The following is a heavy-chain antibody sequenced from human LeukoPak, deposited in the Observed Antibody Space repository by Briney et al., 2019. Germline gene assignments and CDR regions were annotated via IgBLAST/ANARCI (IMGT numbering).Heavy chain of an antibody. V-gene: IGHV4-59*12. Sequence: SETLSLTCTVSGGSISSYYWSWIRQPPGKGLEWIGYIYYSGSTNYNPSLKSRVTISVDTSKNQFSLKLSSVTAADTAVYYCARGLIAAPRQGWFDPWGQGTLVTVSP. CDR3: ARGLIAAPRQGWFDP. D-gene: IGHD6-13*01. CDR1: GGSISSYY. J-gene: IGHJ5*02. CDR2: IYYSGST.